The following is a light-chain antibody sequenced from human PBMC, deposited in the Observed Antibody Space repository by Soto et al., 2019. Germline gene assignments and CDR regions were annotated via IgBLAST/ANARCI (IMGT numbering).Light chain of an antibody. Sequence: QSALTQPASVSGSPGQSITISCTGTSSDVGGYNYVSWYQQHPGKAPKLMIYDVSNRPSGVSNRFSGSKSGNTASLTISGLVADDQADYCCSSYTSSSTLVFGGGTKLTVL. CDR3: SSYTSSSTLV. J-gene: IGLJ2*01. CDR2: DVS. CDR1: SSDVGGYNY. V-gene: IGLV2-14*01.